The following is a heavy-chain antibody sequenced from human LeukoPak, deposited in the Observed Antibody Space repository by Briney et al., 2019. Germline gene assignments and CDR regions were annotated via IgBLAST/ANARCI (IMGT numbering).Heavy chain of an antibody. J-gene: IGHJ6*02. CDR3: AKDLSGSYYPPYYYYGMDV. CDR2: ISWNSGSI. CDR1: GFTFDDYA. Sequence: GGSLRLSCAASGFTFDDYAMHWVRQAPGKGLEWVPGISWNSGSIGYADSVKGRFTISRDNAKNSLYLQMNSLRAEDTALYYCAKDLSGSYYPPYYYYGMDVWGQGTTVTVSS. D-gene: IGHD3-10*01. V-gene: IGHV3-9*01.